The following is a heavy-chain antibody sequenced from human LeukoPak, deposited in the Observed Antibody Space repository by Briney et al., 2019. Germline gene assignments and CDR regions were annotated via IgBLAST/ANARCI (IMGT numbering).Heavy chain of an antibody. CDR1: GGSISSYY. J-gene: IGHJ4*02. CDR3: ASSRYYYDSSGILFDY. D-gene: IGHD3-22*01. V-gene: IGHV4-59*01. Sequence: PSETLSLTFTVSGGSISSYYWSWIRQPPGKGLEWIGYIYYSGSTNYNPSLKSRVTISVDTSKNQFSLKLSSVTAADTAVYYCASSRYYYDSSGILFDYWGQGTLVTVSS. CDR2: IYYSGST.